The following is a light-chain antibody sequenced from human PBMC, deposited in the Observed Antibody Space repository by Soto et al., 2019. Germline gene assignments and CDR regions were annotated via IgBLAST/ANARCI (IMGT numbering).Light chain of an antibody. Sequence: NFMLTQPHSVSESPAKTVTISCTRSSGSIASNYVQWYQHRPGSAPTTVIYEDNQRPSGVPDRFSGSIDSSSNSASLTISGLKTEDEADYYCQSYDSSNPWVFGGGTKVTVL. CDR2: EDN. V-gene: IGLV6-57*03. J-gene: IGLJ3*02. CDR3: QSYDSSNPWV. CDR1: SGSIASNY.